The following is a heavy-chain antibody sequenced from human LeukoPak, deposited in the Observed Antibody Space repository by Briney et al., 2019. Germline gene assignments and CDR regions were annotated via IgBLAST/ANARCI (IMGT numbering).Heavy chain of an antibody. J-gene: IGHJ5*02. CDR2: ISSSSYI. CDR1: GFTFSSYS. V-gene: IGHV3-21*01. Sequence: GGSLRLSCAASGFTFSSYSMNWVRQAPGKGLEWVSSISSSSYIYYADSVKGRFTISRDNAKNSLYLQMNSLRAEDTAVYYCATSSGWPFNWFDPWGQGTLVTVSS. CDR3: ATSSGWPFNWFDP. D-gene: IGHD6-19*01.